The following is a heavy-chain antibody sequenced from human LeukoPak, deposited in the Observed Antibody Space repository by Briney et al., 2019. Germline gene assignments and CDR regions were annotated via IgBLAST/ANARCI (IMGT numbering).Heavy chain of an antibody. CDR2: INHSGST. J-gene: IGHJ6*03. V-gene: IGHV4-34*01. D-gene: IGHD2-2*03. CDR3: ARLGIVVVPAAIRFYYYYYMDV. Sequence: PSETLSLTCAVYDGSFSGYYWSWIRQPPGKGLEWIGEINHSGSTNYNPSLKSRVTISLDTSKSQFSLKVRYVTAADTAVYYCARLGIVVVPAAIRFYYYYYMDVWGKGTTVTISS. CDR1: DGSFSGYY.